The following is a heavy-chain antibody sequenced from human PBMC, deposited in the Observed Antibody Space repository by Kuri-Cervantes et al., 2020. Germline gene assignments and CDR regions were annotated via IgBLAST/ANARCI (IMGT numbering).Heavy chain of an antibody. D-gene: IGHD5-24*01. CDR1: GYTFTSYY. Sequence: ASVKVSCKASGYTFTSYYMHWVRQAPGQGLEWMGIINPSGGSTNYAQKFQGRVTITADESTSTAYMELSSLRSEDTAVYYCARDQGGDGYKYWGQGTLVTVSS. J-gene: IGHJ4*02. CDR3: ARDQGGDGYKY. CDR2: INPSGGST. V-gene: IGHV1-46*01.